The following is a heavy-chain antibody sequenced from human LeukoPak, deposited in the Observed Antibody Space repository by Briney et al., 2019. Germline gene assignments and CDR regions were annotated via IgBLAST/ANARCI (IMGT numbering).Heavy chain of an antibody. D-gene: IGHD2-15*01. V-gene: IGHV3-33*08. CDR2: IWYDGSND. J-gene: IGHJ4*02. CDR3: AREVDCSGGRCYRGEFDY. Sequence: PGGSLRLSCAASGFTFSTYAMHWVRQAPGKGLEWVAVIWYDGSNDHYVDSVKGRFTISRDNPKNTLYLQMNSLRVEDTAVYYCAREVDCSGGRCYRGEFDYWGQGTLVTVSS. CDR1: GFTFSTYA.